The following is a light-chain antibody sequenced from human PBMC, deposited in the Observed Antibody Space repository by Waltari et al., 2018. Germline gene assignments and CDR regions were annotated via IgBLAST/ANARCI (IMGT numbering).Light chain of an antibody. CDR2: EAS. Sequence: DIQMTQSPSTLSASVGNRVTITCRASQSIGYWLAWYQQKAGKAPKLLISEASNLESGVPPRFSGSGAGTEFTLTISSLQPDDFATYYCQHDNRFSQTFGQGTKVAI. CDR3: QHDNRFSQT. V-gene: IGKV1-5*03. CDR1: QSIGYW. J-gene: IGKJ1*01.